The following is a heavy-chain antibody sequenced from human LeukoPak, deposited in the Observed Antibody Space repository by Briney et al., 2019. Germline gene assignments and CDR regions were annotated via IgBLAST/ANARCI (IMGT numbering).Heavy chain of an antibody. V-gene: IGHV3-48*03. D-gene: IGHD4-11*01. J-gene: IGHJ4*02. CDR3: ARDRTVTTGYFDY. CDR1: GFTFSSYE. Sequence: GGSLRLSCAASGFTFSSYEMNWVRQAPGKGLEWVSYISSSGSTIYYADSVKGRFTISRDNSKNTLYLQMNSLRAEDTAVYYCARDRTVTTGYFDYWGQGTLVTVSS. CDR2: ISSSGSTI.